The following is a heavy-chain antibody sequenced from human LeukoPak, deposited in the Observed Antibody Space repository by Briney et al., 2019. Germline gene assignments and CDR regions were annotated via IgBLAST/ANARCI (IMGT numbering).Heavy chain of an antibody. CDR3: ASWPGGWYGEDS. J-gene: IGHJ4*02. CDR2: VFGGGST. Sequence: GGSLRLSCAASGFTVSSSYMSWVRQAPGKGLEWVSVVFGGGSTYYADSVKGRFTISRDTFKNTVNLEMNSLRAEDTAVYYCASWPGGWYGEDSWGQGTLVTVSS. V-gene: IGHV3-53*01. CDR1: GFTVSSSY. D-gene: IGHD6-19*01.